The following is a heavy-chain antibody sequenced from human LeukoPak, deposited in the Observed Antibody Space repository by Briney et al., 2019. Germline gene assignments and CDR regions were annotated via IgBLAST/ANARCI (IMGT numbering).Heavy chain of an antibody. J-gene: IGHJ4*02. Sequence: SETLSLTCTVSGGSISSSSSYWGWIRQPPGKGLKWIGSIYYSGSTYYNPSLKSRVTISVDTSKNQFSLKLSSVTAADTAVYYCARLPDGGDDYFEFWGQGTPVTVSS. D-gene: IGHD3-16*01. V-gene: IGHV4-39*01. CDR1: GGSISSSSSY. CDR2: IYYSGST. CDR3: ARLPDGGDDYFEF.